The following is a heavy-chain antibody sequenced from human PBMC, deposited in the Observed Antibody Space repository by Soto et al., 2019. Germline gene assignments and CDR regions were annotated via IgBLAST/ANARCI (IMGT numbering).Heavy chain of an antibody. Sequence: ASVKVSCKASGGTFSSYAISWVRQAPGQGLEWMGGIIPIFGTANYAQKFQGRVTITADESTSTAYMELSSLRSEDTAVYYCARDLGLYYDFNPLTFYYYYGMDVWGQGTTVTVSS. CDR3: ARDLGLYYDFNPLTFYYYYGMDV. CDR1: GGTFSSYA. V-gene: IGHV1-69*13. J-gene: IGHJ6*02. D-gene: IGHD3-3*01. CDR2: IIPIFGTA.